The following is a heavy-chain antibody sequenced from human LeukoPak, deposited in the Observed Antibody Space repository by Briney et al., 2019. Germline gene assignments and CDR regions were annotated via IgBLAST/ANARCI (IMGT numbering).Heavy chain of an antibody. V-gene: IGHV4-34*01. Sequence: SETLSLTCAVYGGSFSGYYWSWIRQPPGKGLEWIGEINRSGSTNYNPSLKSRVTISVDTSKNQFSLKLSSVTAADTAVYYCARGLIAAAGIGYWGQGTLVTVSS. CDR3: ARGLIAAAGIGY. CDR2: INRSGST. J-gene: IGHJ4*02. CDR1: GGSFSGYY. D-gene: IGHD6-13*01.